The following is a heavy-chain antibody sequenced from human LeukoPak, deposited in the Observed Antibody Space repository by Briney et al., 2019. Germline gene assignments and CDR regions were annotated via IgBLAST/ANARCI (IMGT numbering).Heavy chain of an antibody. CDR1: YFTFSDYG. J-gene: IGHJ4*02. Sequence: GASVKVSCKTSYFTFSDYGIAWVRQAPGQGLEWMGWISGYNGYTSYAQHLQGRVTMTTDTSTSTAYLELRSLRSDDTAVYYCARGDGDSSLFDYWGQGTLVTVSS. CDR2: ISGYNGYT. CDR3: ARGDGDSSLFDY. V-gene: IGHV1-18*01. D-gene: IGHD3-16*02.